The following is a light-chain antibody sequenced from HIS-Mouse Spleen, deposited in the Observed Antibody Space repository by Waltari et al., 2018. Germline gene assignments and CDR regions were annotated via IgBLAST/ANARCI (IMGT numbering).Light chain of an antibody. J-gene: IGLJ2*01. Sequence: SYELTQPPSVSVSPGQTASITCSGDKLGDKYACWYQQKPCQSPVLVLYQDSKRPSGIPERFSGSNSGNTATLTISGTQAMDEADYYCQAWDGFGGGTKLTVL. CDR3: QAWDG. CDR2: QDS. V-gene: IGLV3-1*01. CDR1: KLGDKY.